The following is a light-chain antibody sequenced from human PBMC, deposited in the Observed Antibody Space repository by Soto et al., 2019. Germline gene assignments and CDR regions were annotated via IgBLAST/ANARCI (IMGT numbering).Light chain of an antibody. CDR2: DAS. CDR3: QQYNSYSSVT. J-gene: IGKJ4*01. CDR1: QSISTW. Sequence: IQITQSPFTLSASVGDRFPITFRSSQSISTWLAWYQQKPGKAPKLLIYDASSLQSGVPSRFSGSGSGTEFTLTISSLQPDDFATYYCQQYNSYSSVTFGGGTKVDIK. V-gene: IGKV1-5*01.